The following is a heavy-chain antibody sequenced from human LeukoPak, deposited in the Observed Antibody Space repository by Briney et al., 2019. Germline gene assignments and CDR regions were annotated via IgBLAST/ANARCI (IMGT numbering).Heavy chain of an antibody. Sequence: SVKVSCKASGGTFSSYAISWVRQAPGQGLEWMGGIIPIFGTANYAQKFQSRVTITTDESTSTAYMELSSLRSEDTAVYYCARGAVDSSLGGYFDYWGQGTLVTVSS. CDR1: GGTFSSYA. CDR3: ARGAVDSSLGGYFDY. V-gene: IGHV1-69*05. J-gene: IGHJ4*02. CDR2: IIPIFGTA. D-gene: IGHD3-22*01.